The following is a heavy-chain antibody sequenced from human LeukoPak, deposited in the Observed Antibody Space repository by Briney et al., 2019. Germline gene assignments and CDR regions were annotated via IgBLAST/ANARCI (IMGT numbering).Heavy chain of an antibody. CDR2: MNPNSGNT. CDR3: ARGLSTGPSLGDWFDP. Sequence: ASVKVSCKAPGYTFTSYDINWVRQATGQGLEWMGWMNPNSGNTGYAQKFQGRVTITRNTSISTAYMELSSLRSEDTAVYYCARGLSTGPSLGDWFDPWGQGTLVTVSS. J-gene: IGHJ5*02. V-gene: IGHV1-8*03. D-gene: IGHD2-8*02. CDR1: GYTFTSYD.